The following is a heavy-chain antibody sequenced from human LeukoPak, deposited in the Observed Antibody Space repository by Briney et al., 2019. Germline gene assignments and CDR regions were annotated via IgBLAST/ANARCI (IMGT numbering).Heavy chain of an antibody. CDR1: GYTFTSYG. CDR3: ARWAGDLRSFDY. J-gene: IGHJ4*02. Sequence: ASVTVSCTASGYTFTSYGISWVRQAPGQGLEWMGWISAYNGNTNYAQKLQGRVTMTTDTSTSTAYMELRSLRSDDTAVYYCARWAGDLRSFDYWGQGTLVTVSS. V-gene: IGHV1-18*01. D-gene: IGHD7-27*01. CDR2: ISAYNGNT.